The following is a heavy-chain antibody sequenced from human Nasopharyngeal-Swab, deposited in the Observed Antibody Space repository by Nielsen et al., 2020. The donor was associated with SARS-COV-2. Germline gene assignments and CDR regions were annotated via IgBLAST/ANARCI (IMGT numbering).Heavy chain of an antibody. D-gene: IGHD5-18*01. CDR2: ISAYNGNT. V-gene: IGHV1-18*04. CDR3: ARDTAVHAFDI. Sequence: ASVKVSCKASGYTFTSYGISWVRQAPGQGLEWMGWISAYNGNTIYAQNFQGRVTMTRDTSTSTVYMQLSSLRSEDTAVYYCARDTAVHAFDIWGQGTMVTVSS. J-gene: IGHJ3*02. CDR1: GYTFTSYG.